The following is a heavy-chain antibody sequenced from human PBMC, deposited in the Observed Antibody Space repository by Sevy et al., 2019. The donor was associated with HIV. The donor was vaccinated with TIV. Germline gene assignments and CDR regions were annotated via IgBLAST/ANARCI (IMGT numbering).Heavy chain of an antibody. V-gene: IGHV3-48*02. Sequence: GGSLRLSCAASGFTFSSYIMNWVRQAPGRGLEWISYISSSSSAIYYADSVKGRFTISRDNAKNSLYLQMNSLRDEDTAVYYCAREQWQLAADVACDIWGQGTMVTVSS. J-gene: IGHJ3*02. CDR1: GFTFSSYI. CDR2: ISSSSSAI. CDR3: AREQWQLAADVACDI. D-gene: IGHD1-26*01.